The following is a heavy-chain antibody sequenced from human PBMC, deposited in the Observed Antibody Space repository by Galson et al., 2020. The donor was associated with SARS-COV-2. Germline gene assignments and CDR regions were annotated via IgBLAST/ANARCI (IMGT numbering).Heavy chain of an antibody. CDR2: IKQDGSEK. J-gene: IGHJ4*02. D-gene: IGHD1-26*01. V-gene: IGHV3-7*01. Sequence: GGSLRPSCAASGFTSSSYWMSWVRQAPGKGLEWVANIKQDGSEKYYVDSVKGRFTISRDNAKNSLYLQMNSLRAEDTAVYYCAREVGATGGALDYWGQGTLVTVSS. CDR1: GFTSSSYW. CDR3: AREVGATGGALDY.